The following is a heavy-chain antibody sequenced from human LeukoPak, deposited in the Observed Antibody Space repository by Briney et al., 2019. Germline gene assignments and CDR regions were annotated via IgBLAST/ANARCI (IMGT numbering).Heavy chain of an antibody. D-gene: IGHD3-16*01. CDR3: AKKGGFDP. Sequence: GGSLRLSRAASGFTFSSYGMQWVRQAPGKGLEWVAVIWSDGGNKYYGDSVKGRFTISRDNSQNTLYLQMNSLRVEDTAVYYCAKKGGFDPWGQGTLVTVSS. J-gene: IGHJ5*02. CDR2: IWSDGGNK. V-gene: IGHV3-33*06. CDR1: GFTFSSYG.